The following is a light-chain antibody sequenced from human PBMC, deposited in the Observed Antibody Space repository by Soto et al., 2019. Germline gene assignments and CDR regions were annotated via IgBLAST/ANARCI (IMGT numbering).Light chain of an antibody. CDR2: GAS. Sequence: ILMTQSPSTLSVSPGESAPLSCRASQSVSSNLEWYQQKPGQAPRLLIYGASTRATGIPARFSGSGSGTEFTLTISSPQSEDFGVYYCQAYGGYLLTFGGGTKVDIK. V-gene: IGKV3-15*01. J-gene: IGKJ4*01. CDR1: QSVSSN. CDR3: QAYGGYLLT.